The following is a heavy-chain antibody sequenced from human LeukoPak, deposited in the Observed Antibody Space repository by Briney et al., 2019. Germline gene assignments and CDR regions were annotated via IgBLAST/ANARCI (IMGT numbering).Heavy chain of an antibody. CDR3: AREREYCSSTSCPLYYMDV. D-gene: IGHD2-2*01. CDR1: GGSISSYY. J-gene: IGHJ6*03. Sequence: SETLSLTCTVSGGSISSYYWSWIRQPPGKGLEWIGYIYYSGSTNYNPSLKSRVTMSVDTSKNQFSLKLSSVTAADTAVYYCAREREYCSSTSCPLYYMDVWGKGTTVTVSS. V-gene: IGHV4-59*12. CDR2: IYYSGST.